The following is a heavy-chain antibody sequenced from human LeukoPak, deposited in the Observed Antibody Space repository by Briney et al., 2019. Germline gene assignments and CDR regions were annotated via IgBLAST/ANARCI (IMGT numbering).Heavy chain of an antibody. D-gene: IGHD3-10*01. CDR2: ITKNGSAI. CDR3: ARDGGHYGSGSYYYGMDV. CDR1: GFTFRDYS. J-gene: IGHJ6*02. Sequence: GGFLRLSCAASGFTFRDYSMSWIRQTPGERIEWISYITKNGSAIYNGDSVKGRFTISRDNAKNSLYLQMNSLRAEDTAVYYCARDGGHYGSGSYYYGMDVWGQGTTVTVSS. V-gene: IGHV3-11*04.